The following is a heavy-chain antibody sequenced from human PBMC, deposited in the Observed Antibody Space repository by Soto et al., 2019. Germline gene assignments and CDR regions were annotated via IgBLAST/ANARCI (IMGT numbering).Heavy chain of an antibody. CDR2: IYHSGST. J-gene: IGHJ6*02. CDR3: AREKTVAGTGSYYYYGMDV. CDR1: GGSISSSNW. V-gene: IGHV4-4*02. D-gene: IGHD6-19*01. Sequence: SETLSLTCAVSGGSISSSNWWSWVRQPPGKGLEWIGEIYHSGSTNYNPSLKSRVTISVDKSKNQFSLKLSSVTAADTAVYYCAREKTVAGTGSYYYYGMDVWGQGTTVTVSS.